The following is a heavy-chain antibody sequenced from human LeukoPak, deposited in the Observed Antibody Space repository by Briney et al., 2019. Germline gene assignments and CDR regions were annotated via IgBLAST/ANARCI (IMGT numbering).Heavy chain of an antibody. CDR1: GFTFSSYA. CDR3: ARWKIVVVVAATYNWFDP. V-gene: IGHV3-30*04. CDR2: ISDDGSNK. D-gene: IGHD2-15*01. J-gene: IGHJ5*02. Sequence: GGSLRLSCAASGFTFSSYAMHWVRLAPGKGLEWVAVISDDGSNKYYADSVKGRFTISRDNSKNTLYLQMNSLRAEDTAVYYCARWKIVVVVAATYNWFDPWGQGTLVTVSS.